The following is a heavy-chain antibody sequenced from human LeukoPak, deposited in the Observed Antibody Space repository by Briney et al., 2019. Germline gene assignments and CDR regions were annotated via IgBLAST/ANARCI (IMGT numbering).Heavy chain of an antibody. CDR1: GFSFSSYG. J-gene: IGHJ4*02. V-gene: IGHV3-30*18. CDR3: AKNTKPTLVTPDF. Sequence: GGSLRRSCAASGFSFSSYGMHWVRQAPGKGLEWVAVIPYDGSNTYYADSVKGRFTISRDNSKNTLYLQMNSLRVEDSAVYYCAKNTKPTLVTPDFWGQGTLVTVSS. CDR2: IPYDGSNT. D-gene: IGHD4-23*01.